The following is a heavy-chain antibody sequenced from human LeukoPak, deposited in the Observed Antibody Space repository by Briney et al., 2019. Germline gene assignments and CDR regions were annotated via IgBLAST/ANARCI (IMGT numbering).Heavy chain of an antibody. CDR2: INPNSGGT. CDR1: GYTFTGYY. CDR3: ARDPIVVVPAATSAAFDI. V-gene: IGHV1-2*02. Sequence: ASVKVSCKASGYTFTGYYMHWVRQAPGQGLEWMGWINPNSGGTNYAQKLQGRVTMTRDTSISTAYMELSRLRSDDTAVYYCARDPIVVVPAATSAAFDIWGQGTMVTVSS. J-gene: IGHJ3*02. D-gene: IGHD2-2*01.